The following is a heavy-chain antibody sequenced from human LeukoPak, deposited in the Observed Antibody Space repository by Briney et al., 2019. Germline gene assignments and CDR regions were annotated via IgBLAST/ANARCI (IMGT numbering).Heavy chain of an antibody. CDR2: ISPDGSYT. D-gene: IGHD5/OR15-5a*01. CDR1: GFVFSDFY. V-gene: IGHV3-11*05. Sequence: GGALRLSCAGSGFVFSDFYINWIRHSPGKGLEWLAYISPDGSYTTYGDSVKGRFVISRDNAKNSVSLQMNSLRVEDTAVYFCASDQVSGVFNYWGQGARVTVS. CDR3: ASDQVSGVFNY. J-gene: IGHJ4*02.